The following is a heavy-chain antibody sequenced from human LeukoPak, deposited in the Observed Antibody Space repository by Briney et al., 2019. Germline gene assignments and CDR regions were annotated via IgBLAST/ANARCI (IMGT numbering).Heavy chain of an antibody. CDR2: VRNGGSDK. V-gene: IGHV3-30*02. D-gene: IGHD3-10*01. CDR1: GFLFSDYG. J-gene: IGHJ4*02. Sequence: GGSLRLSCAASGFLFSDYGMHWVRQAPGKGLEWVSLVRNGGSDKYYADSVKGRFTVSRDNSKNTLYLQMNSLRPEDTAVYYCAKHYYGSGSQKYYFDYWGQGTPVTVSS. CDR3: AKHYYGSGSQKYYFDY.